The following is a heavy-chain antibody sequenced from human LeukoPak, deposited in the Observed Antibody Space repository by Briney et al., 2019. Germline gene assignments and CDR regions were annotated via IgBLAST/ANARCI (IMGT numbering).Heavy chain of an antibody. V-gene: IGHV1-69*04. J-gene: IGHJ6*02. CDR3: AKAGDENVFSYGMDV. Sequence: ASVKVSCKASGGTFSSYAISWVRQAPGQGLEWMGRIIPILGIANYAQKFQGRVTITADKSTSTAYMELSSLRSEDTAVYYCAKAGDENVFSYGMDVWGQGTTVTVSS. CDR2: IIPILGIA. D-gene: IGHD1-1*01. CDR1: GGTFSSYA.